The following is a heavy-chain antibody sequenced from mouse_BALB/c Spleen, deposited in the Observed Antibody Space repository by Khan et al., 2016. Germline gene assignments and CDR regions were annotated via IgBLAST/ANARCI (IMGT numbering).Heavy chain of an antibody. V-gene: IGHV3-2*02. D-gene: IGHD2-3*01. CDR3: ARWLLSSYYFDA. Sequence: EVQLQESGPGLVKPSQSLSLTCTVTGYSITSDYAWNWIRQFPGNKLEWMGYISYSGSTSYNPSLKSRISITRDTSKNQFFLQLNSVTTEDTATSYCARWLLSSYYFDAGGQATTLTVSS. CDR1: GYSITSDYA. J-gene: IGHJ2*01. CDR2: ISYSGST.